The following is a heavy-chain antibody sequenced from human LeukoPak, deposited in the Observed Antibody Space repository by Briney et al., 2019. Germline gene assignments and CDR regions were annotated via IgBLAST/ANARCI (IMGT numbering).Heavy chain of an antibody. J-gene: IGHJ4*02. CDR2: LGVSDGGP. D-gene: IGHD1-14*01. V-gene: IGHV3-23*01. Sequence: GSLRLSCAASGFTFRTYSMTWVRQAPGKGLEWVSALGVSDGGPEYADSVKGRFTITRDDSKSTLYLQMDSLRAEDTAIYYCAKAPNSRATTLDYWGQGTLVTVSS. CDR1: GFTFRTYS. CDR3: AKAPNSRATTLDY.